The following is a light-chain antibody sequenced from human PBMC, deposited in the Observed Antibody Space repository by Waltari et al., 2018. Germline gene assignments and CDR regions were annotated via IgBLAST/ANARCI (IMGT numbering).Light chain of an antibody. CDR3: QQCRDWPPT. CDR2: DAS. Sequence: EIVLTQSPATLSLSPGERATVSCRASQRVDRYLAWYQQKPGQAPRLLIYDASNRATGIPARFSGSGSGTDFTLTIGSVEAEDFAVYYCQQCRDWPPTFGQGTTLEI. V-gene: IGKV3-11*01. J-gene: IGKJ2*01. CDR1: QRVDRY.